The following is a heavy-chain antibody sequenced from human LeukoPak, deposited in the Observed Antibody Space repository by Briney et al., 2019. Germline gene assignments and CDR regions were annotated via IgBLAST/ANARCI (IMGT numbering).Heavy chain of an antibody. V-gene: IGHV3-48*03. CDR3: ARNDPWDY. Sequence: GGSLRLSCAAAGFTSTNYEMNWVRQAPGKGLEWVSYISSSGYTIYYADSVKGRFTISRDNAKNSLYLQMNSLRAEDTAVYYCARNDPWDYWGQGSLVTVSS. J-gene: IGHJ4*02. CDR2: ISSSGYTI. CDR1: GFTSTNYE.